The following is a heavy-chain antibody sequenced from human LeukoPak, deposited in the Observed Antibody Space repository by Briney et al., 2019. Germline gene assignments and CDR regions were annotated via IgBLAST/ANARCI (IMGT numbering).Heavy chain of an antibody. CDR3: ARGGVSDFDY. D-gene: IGHD3-10*01. CDR2: FHTSGST. V-gene: IGHV4-61*02. J-gene: IGHJ4*02. Sequence: SETLSLTCTVSGGPISWGSYYWSWIRQPAGKGLEWIGRFHTSGSTDYNPSLKSRVSISVDTSKNHFSLKLSSVTAADTAVYYCARGGVSDFDYWGQGTLVTVSS. CDR1: GGPISWGSYY.